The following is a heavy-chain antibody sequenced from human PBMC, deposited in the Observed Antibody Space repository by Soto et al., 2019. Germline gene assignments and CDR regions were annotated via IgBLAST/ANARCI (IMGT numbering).Heavy chain of an antibody. Sequence: SETLSLTCTVSGVSIRSYFWSWIRQPPGKGLEWIGYTYYTADTKYSPSLESRATISADPSKKQFSLSLSPVSAADTALYFCAGPKNRGESLDYCGQGALVTVYS. J-gene: IGHJ4*02. CDR3: AGPKNRGESLDY. V-gene: IGHV4-59*01. CDR1: GVSIRSYF. CDR2: TYYTADT. D-gene: IGHD3-10*01.